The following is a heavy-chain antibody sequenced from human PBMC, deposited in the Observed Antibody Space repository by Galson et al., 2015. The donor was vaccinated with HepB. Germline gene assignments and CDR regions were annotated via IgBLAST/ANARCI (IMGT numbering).Heavy chain of an antibody. CDR2: ISWNSGSI. CDR1: GFIFSSYG. D-gene: IGHD3-22*01. CDR3: AKDTGYDSSAYSVFDY. V-gene: IGHV3-9*01. J-gene: IGHJ4*02. Sequence: SLRLSCAASGFIFSSYGMHWVRQAPGKGLEWVSGISWNSGSIDYADSVKGRFTISRDSAKNSLYLQMNSLRPEDTALYYCAKDTGYDSSAYSVFDYWGQGTLVTVSS.